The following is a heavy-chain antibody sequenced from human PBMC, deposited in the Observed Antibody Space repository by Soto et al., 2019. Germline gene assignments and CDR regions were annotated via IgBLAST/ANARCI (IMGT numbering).Heavy chain of an antibody. CDR2: IIPILGIA. CDR3: ARAGVWYSSSWYWFDP. J-gene: IGHJ5*02. Sequence: ASVKVSCKASGGTFSSYTISWVRQAPGQGLEWMGRIIPILGIANYAQKFQGRVTITADKSTSTAYMELSSLRSEDTAVYYCARAGVWYSSSWYWFDPWGQGTLVTVSS. CDR1: GGTFSSYT. D-gene: IGHD6-13*01. V-gene: IGHV1-69*02.